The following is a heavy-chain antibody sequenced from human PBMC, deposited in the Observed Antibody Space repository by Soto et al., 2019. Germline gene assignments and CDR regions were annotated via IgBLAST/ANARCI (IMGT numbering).Heavy chain of an antibody. CDR1: GFTFSSYA. Sequence: EVQLLESGGGLVQPGGSLRLSCAASGFTFSSYAMSWVRQAPGKGLEWVSAISGSGGSTYYADSVKGRFTISRDNSKNPLYLQMNSLRAEDTAVYYCAKADDSSGFPDYWGQGTLVTVSS. D-gene: IGHD3-22*01. CDR3: AKADDSSGFPDY. V-gene: IGHV3-23*01. CDR2: ISGSGGST. J-gene: IGHJ4*02.